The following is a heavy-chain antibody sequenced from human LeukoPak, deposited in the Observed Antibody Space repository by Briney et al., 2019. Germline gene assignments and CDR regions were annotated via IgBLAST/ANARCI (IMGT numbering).Heavy chain of an antibody. CDR2: IYPGDSDT. V-gene: IGHV5-51*01. J-gene: IGHJ4*02. Sequence: PGESLKISCKGSGYSFTSYWIGWVRQLPGKGLEWMGIIYPGDSDTRYSPPFQGQVTISADKSISTAYLQWSSLKASDTAMYYCARHGPMYYYDSSGYCDYWGQGTLVTVPS. CDR3: ARHGPMYYYDSSGYCDY. D-gene: IGHD3-22*01. CDR1: GYSFTSYW.